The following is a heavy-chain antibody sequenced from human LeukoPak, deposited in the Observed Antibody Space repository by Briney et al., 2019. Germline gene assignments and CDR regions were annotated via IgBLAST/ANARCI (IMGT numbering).Heavy chain of an antibody. CDR1: GFTFSSYA. CDR2: ISGSGGST. CDR3: AKDHLGDYYDSSGYYPDAFDI. Sequence: AGSLRLSCAASGFTFSSYAMSWVRQAPGKGLDWVSAISGSGGSTYYADSVKGRFTISRDNSKNTLYLQMNSLRAEDTAVYYCAKDHLGDYYDSSGYYPDAFDIWGQGTMVTVSS. D-gene: IGHD3-22*01. V-gene: IGHV3-23*01. J-gene: IGHJ3*02.